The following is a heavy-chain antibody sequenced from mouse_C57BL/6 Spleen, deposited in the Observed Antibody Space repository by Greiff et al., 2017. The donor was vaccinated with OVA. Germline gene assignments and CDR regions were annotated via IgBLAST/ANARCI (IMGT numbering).Heavy chain of an antibody. CDR2: IDPEDGET. CDR1: GFNIKDYY. Sequence: EVHLVESGAELVKPGASVKLSCTASGFNIKDYYMHWVKQRTEQGLEWIGRIDPEDGETKYAPKFQGKATITADTSSNTAYLQLSSLTSEDTAVYYCARSYYGSSYPYYFDYWGQGTTLTVSS. V-gene: IGHV14-2*01. J-gene: IGHJ2*01. CDR3: ARSYYGSSYPYYFDY. D-gene: IGHD1-1*01.